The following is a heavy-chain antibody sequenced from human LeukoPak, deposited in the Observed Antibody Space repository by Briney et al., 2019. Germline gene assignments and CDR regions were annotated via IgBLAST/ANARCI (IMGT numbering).Heavy chain of an antibody. CDR3: ARRYYDFWSGYQRYYFDY. CDR2: IYPGDSDT. D-gene: IGHD3-3*01. CDR1: GYRFTSYW. J-gene: IGHJ4*02. V-gene: IGHV5-51*01. Sequence: GESLKISCMGSGYRFTSYWIGWARQMPGKGLEWMGIIYPGDSDTRYSPSFQGQVTISADKSISTAYLQWSSLKASDTAMYYCARRYYDFWSGYQRYYFDYWGQGTLVTVSS.